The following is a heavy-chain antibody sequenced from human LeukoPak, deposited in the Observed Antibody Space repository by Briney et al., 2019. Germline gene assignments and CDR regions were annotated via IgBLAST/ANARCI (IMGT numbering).Heavy chain of an antibody. CDR1: GGSISSYY. Sequence: SETLSLTCTVSGGSISSYYWSWIRQPPGKGLEWIGYIYYSGSTNYNPSLKSRVTISVDTSKNQFSLKLSSVTAADTAVYYCAREWGTGTTKYYFDYWGQGTLVTVSS. D-gene: IGHD1-1*01. CDR3: AREWGTGTTKYYFDY. V-gene: IGHV4-59*01. J-gene: IGHJ4*02. CDR2: IYYSGST.